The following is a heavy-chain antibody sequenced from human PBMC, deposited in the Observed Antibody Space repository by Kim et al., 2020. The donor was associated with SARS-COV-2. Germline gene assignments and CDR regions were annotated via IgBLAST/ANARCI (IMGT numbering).Heavy chain of an antibody. D-gene: IGHD2-15*01. CDR3: ARVSVAATGPDY. Sequence: SETLSLTCPVSGDSLSGRYWCWIRQFPGKGLEWIGFIYVGGGTTYNPSLTSRAAISIDTSKNQFSLKLTSVIAADTAVYYCARVSVAATGPDYWGQGILVTVSS. CDR1: GDSLSGRY. V-gene: IGHV4-4*08. CDR2: IYVGGGT. J-gene: IGHJ4*02.